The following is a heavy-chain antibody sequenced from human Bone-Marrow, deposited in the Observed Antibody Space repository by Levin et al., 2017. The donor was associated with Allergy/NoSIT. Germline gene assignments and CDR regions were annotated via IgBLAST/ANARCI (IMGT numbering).Heavy chain of an antibody. CDR3: ARHKQAAPHPYCSGGSCYSKIRPGVFDY. CDR2: IYYSGST. J-gene: IGHJ4*02. D-gene: IGHD2-15*01. V-gene: IGHV4-39*01. CDR1: GGSISSSSYY. Sequence: SQTLSLTCTVSGGSISSSSYYWGWIRQPPGKGLEWIGSIYYSGSTYYNPSLKSRVTISVDTSKNQFSLKLSSVTAADTAVYYCARHKQAAPHPYCSGGSCYSKIRPGVFDYWGQGTLVTVSS.